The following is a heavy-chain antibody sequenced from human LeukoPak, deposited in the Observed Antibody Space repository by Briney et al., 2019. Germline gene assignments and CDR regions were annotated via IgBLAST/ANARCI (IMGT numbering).Heavy chain of an antibody. CDR2: INHSGST. CDR3: ARRVSGPYFGY. CDR1: GGSFSGYY. D-gene: IGHD2-15*01. V-gene: IGHV4-34*01. Sequence: SETLSLTCAVYGGSFSGYYWSWIRQPPRKGLEWIGEINHSGSTNYNPSLKSRVTISVDTSKNQFSLKLSSVTAADTAVYYCARRVSGPYFGYWGQGILVTVSS. J-gene: IGHJ4*02.